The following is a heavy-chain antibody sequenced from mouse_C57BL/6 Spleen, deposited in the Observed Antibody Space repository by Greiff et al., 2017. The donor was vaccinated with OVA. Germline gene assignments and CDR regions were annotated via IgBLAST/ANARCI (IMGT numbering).Heavy chain of an antibody. V-gene: IGHV1-81*01. CDR1: GYTFTSYG. CDR3: ATGNYAWFAY. J-gene: IGHJ3*01. Sequence: QVQLKQSGAELARPGASVKLSCKASGYTFTSYGMSWVKQRTGQGLEWIGEIYPRSGNTYYNEKFKGKATLTADKSSSTAYMELSRLTSEDSAVDICATGNYAWFAYWGQGTLVTVSA. D-gene: IGHD2-1*01. CDR2: IYPRSGNT.